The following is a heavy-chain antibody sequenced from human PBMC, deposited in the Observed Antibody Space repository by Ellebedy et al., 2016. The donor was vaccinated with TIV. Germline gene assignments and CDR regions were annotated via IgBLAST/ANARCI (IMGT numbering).Heavy chain of an antibody. CDR1: GFTFSNYG. Sequence: GESLKISCAASGFTFSNYGMHWVRPAPGKGLEWVAVVSYDGSNNYYADSGKGRFTISRDNSKNTLYLQMNSLSAEDMAVYYCARRGYCSGGSCASVPVDYWGQGTLVTVSS. CDR2: VSYDGSNN. J-gene: IGHJ4*02. D-gene: IGHD2-15*01. CDR3: ARRGYCSGGSCASVPVDY. V-gene: IGHV3-30*03.